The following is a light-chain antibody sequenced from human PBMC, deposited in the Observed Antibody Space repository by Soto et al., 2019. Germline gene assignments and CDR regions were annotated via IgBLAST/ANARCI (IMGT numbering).Light chain of an antibody. CDR2: EAS. CDR1: RSISSW. CDR3: QQYNSYSWP. Sequence: IQMTQSHSTLSASVGARVTITCRASRSISSWLAWYQQKPGKAPNLLIYEASSLESGVPSRFGGSGSGTEFTLTISSLQPDDFATYYCQQYNSYSWPFGQGTKVAIK. J-gene: IGKJ1*01. V-gene: IGKV1-5*03.